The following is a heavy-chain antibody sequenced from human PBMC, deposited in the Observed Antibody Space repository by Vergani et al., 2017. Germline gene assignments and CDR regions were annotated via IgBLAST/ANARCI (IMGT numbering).Heavy chain of an antibody. D-gene: IGHD6-13*01. CDR3: IRIAAAGTGPDIDY. J-gene: IGHJ4*02. CDR1: GGTFSSYA. V-gene: IGHV1-69*04. Sequence: QVQLVQSGAEVKKPGSSVKVSCKASGGTFSSYAISWVRQAPGQGLEWMGRIIPILGIANYAQKFQGRVTITADKSTSTACMELSSLRSEDTAVYYCIRIAAAGTGPDIDYWGQGTLVTVSS. CDR2: IIPILGIA.